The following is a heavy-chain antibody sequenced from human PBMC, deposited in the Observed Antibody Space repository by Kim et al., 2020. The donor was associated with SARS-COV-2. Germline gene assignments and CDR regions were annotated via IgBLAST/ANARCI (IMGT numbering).Heavy chain of an antibody. Sequence: GGSLRLSCAASGFTFSSYGMHWVRQAPGKGLEWVAVIWYDGSNKYYADSVKDRFTISRDNSKNTLYLQMNSLRAEDTAVYYCARDGAAAGTGYYYGMDVWGQGTTVTVSS. J-gene: IGHJ6*02. CDR2: IWYDGSNK. CDR1: GFTFSSYG. D-gene: IGHD6-13*01. CDR3: ARDGAAAGTGYYYGMDV. V-gene: IGHV3-33*01.